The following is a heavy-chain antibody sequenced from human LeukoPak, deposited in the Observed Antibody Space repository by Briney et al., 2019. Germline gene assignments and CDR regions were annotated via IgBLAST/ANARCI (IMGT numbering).Heavy chain of an antibody. Sequence: GGSLRLSCAASGFTFSSYSMNWVRQAPGKGLEWVSSISSSSSYIYYADSVKGRFTISRDNAKNSLYLQMNSLRSEDTAVYYCARDNGALTAMPDNWFDPWGQGTLVTVSS. V-gene: IGHV3-21*04. CDR1: GFTFSSYS. CDR2: ISSSSSYI. J-gene: IGHJ5*02. CDR3: ARDNGALTAMPDNWFDP. D-gene: IGHD2-2*01.